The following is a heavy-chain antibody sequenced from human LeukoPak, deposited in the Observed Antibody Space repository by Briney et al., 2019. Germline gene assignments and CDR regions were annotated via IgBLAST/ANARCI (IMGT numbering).Heavy chain of an antibody. CDR2: ISDSGT. V-gene: IGHV4-59*08. Sequence: PSETLSLTCTVSGGSISSYYWSWIRQPPGKGLEWIGYISDSGTNYNPSLKSRVTISVDTSKNQFSLKLTSVTAADTAVYYCARHGGGYSFDYGGEGTLVTVSS. D-gene: IGHD5-24*01. CDR1: GGSISSYY. J-gene: IGHJ4*02. CDR3: ARHGGGYSFDY.